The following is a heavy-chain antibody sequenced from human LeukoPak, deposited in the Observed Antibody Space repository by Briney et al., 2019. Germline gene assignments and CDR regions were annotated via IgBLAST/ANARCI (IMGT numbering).Heavy chain of an antibody. CDR2: ISAYNGNT. V-gene: IGHV1-18*01. D-gene: IGHD1-1*01. Sequence: ASVKVSCKASGYTFTSYGISCVRQAPGQGLEWMGWISAYNGNTNYAQKLQGRVTMTTDTSTSTAYMELRSLRSDDTAVYYCARLFGTTRYYYYYYMDVWGKGTTVTISS. CDR1: GYTFTSYG. J-gene: IGHJ6*03. CDR3: ARLFGTTRYYYYYYMDV.